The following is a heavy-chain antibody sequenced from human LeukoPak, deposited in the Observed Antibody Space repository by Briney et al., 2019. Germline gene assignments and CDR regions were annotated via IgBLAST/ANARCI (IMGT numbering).Heavy chain of an antibody. CDR2: ISAYNGNT. CDR3: ARAPRGGSRDIHYFDY. J-gene: IGHJ4*02. Sequence: ASVNVSCKASGYTFTSYGISWVRQAPGQGLEWMGWISAYNGNTNYAQKLQGRVTMTTDTSTSTAYMELRSLRSDDTAVYYCARAPRGGSRDIHYFDYWGQGTLVTVSS. V-gene: IGHV1-18*01. D-gene: IGHD3-10*01. CDR1: GYTFTSYG.